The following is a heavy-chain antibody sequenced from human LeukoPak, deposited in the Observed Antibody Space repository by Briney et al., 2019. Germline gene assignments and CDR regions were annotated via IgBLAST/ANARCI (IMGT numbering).Heavy chain of an antibody. CDR1: GGSISSSSYY. CDR3: ARRDYGDWYFDY. V-gene: IGHV4-39*01. D-gene: IGHD4-17*01. J-gene: IGHJ4*02. CDR2: IYYTGST. Sequence: SETLSLTCTASGGSISSSSYYWGWIRQPPGKGLEWIGSIYYTGSTYYNPSLKSRVTISVDTSKNQSSLKMSSVTAADTAVYYCARRDYGDWYFDYWGQGTLVTVSS.